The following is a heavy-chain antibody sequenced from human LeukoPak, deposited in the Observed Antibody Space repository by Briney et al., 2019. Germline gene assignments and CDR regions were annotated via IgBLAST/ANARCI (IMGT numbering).Heavy chain of an antibody. J-gene: IGHJ3*02. CDR2: ISSSGSTI. CDR1: GFTFSSYS. CDR3: ARRLGDARAFDI. V-gene: IGHV3-48*04. D-gene: IGHD6-25*01. Sequence: GGSLRLSCAASGFTFSSYSMNWVRQAPGKGLEWVSYISSSGSTIYYADSVKGRFTISRDNAKNSLYLQMNSLRAEDTAVYYCARRLGDARAFDIWGQGTMVTASS.